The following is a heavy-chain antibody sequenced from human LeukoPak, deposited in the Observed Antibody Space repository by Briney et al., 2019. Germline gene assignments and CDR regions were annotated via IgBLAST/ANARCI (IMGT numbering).Heavy chain of an antibody. Sequence: SETLSLTCAVYGGSFSGYYWNWIRQPPGKGLEWIGEVNHSGSTNYNPSLKSRVTISVDTSKNQFSLKLTSVTAADTAVYYCARRSLVRGVVIGAWGQGTLVTVSS. CDR3: ARRSLVRGVVIGA. CDR1: GGSFSGYY. J-gene: IGHJ5*02. CDR2: VNHSGST. D-gene: IGHD3-10*01. V-gene: IGHV4-34*01.